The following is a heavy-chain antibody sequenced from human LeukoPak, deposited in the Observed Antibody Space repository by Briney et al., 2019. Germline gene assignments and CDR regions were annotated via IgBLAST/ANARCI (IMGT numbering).Heavy chain of an antibody. V-gene: IGHV3-30-3*01. CDR2: ISPEGYMK. D-gene: IGHD3-16*01. CDR1: GFDFSRYV. Sequence: PGGSLRLSCAASGFDFSRYVIHWVRQGPGKGLEWVAVISPEGYMKDYADSVKGRFTVSRDNSKNTVYLQMNSLSAEDTSRCYCARGNLYTAATIEDYWGQGTLVTVSS. CDR3: ARGNLYTAATIEDY. J-gene: IGHJ4*02.